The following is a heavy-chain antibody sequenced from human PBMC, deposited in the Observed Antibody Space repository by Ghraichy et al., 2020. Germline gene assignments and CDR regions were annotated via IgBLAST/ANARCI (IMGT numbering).Heavy chain of an antibody. D-gene: IGHD3-3*01. V-gene: IGHV3-23*01. CDR1: GFTFNEFA. Sequence: GGSLRLSCAASGFTFNEFAMTWVRQAPGKGLEWVSGILGSGETTYYGESVKGRFTIYRDNSKNTVYLQMDSLRAEDTAGYYCAKERVRAYSYYGMDVWGQGTTVTVSS. J-gene: IGHJ6*02. CDR2: ILGSGETT. CDR3: AKERVRAYSYYGMDV.